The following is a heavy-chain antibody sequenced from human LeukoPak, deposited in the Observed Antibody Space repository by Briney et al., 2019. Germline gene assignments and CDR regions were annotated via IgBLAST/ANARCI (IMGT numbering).Heavy chain of an antibody. CDR1: GFTVSRSY. CDR2: IYSGGTT. Sequence: PGGSLRLSCAVSGFTVSRSYMTWVRQAPGKGLEWVSVIYSGGTTSSTDSVKGRLTISRDNSKNTLFLQMSNLRAEDTAMYYCARVRDSYDGSGAFDYWGQGALVTVSS. J-gene: IGHJ4*02. CDR3: ARVRDSYDGSGAFDY. D-gene: IGHD3-22*01. V-gene: IGHV3-53*01.